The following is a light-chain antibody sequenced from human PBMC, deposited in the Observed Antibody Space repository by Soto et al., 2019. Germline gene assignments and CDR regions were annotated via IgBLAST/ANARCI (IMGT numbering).Light chain of an antibody. CDR1: QTISSW. Sequence: DIQMTQSPSTLSGSVGDRVTITCRASQTISSWLAWYQQKPGKAPKLLIYKASTLKSGVPSRFSGSGSGTEFTLTISSLQPEDSASYYCQQYYNSVLTFGGGTKVDI. CDR3: QQYYNSVLT. J-gene: IGKJ4*01. CDR2: KAS. V-gene: IGKV1-5*03.